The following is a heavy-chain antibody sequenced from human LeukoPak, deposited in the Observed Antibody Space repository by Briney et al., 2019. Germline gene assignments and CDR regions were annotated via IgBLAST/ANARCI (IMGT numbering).Heavy chain of an antibody. CDR2: INPSGGST. CDR3: ARDRRPTTVVTPGAFDI. J-gene: IGHJ3*02. D-gene: IGHD4-23*01. Sequence: GASVKVSCKASGYTFTSYYMHWVRQAPGQGLEWMGIINPSGGSTSYAQKLQGRVTMTRDTSTSTVYMELSSLRSEDTAVYYCARDRRPTTVVTPGAFDIWGQGTMVTVSS. V-gene: IGHV1-46*01. CDR1: GYTFTSYY.